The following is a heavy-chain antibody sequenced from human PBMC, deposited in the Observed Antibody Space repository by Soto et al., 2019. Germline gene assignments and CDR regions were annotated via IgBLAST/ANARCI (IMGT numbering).Heavy chain of an antibody. CDR1: GFTFGSYG. V-gene: IGHV3-7*01. CDR2: IKMDGSAM. D-gene: IGHD3-10*01. J-gene: IGHJ4*01. Sequence: PGGSLRLSCAASGFTFGSYGMSWVRQAPGKGLEWLASIKMDGSAMKYVDSVKGRFTMSRDNAKNSLYLQMDSLRAEDTAVYYCASDSGSGSGVSVNHDLDFWGHGTLVTVSS. CDR3: ASDSGSGSGVSVNHDLDF.